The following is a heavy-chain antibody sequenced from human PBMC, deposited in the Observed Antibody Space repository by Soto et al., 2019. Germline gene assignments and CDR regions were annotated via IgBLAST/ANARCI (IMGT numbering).Heavy chain of an antibody. V-gene: IGHV1-2*04. J-gene: IGHJ3*02. Sequence: RPSVKVSCKASGYTFTGYYMHWVRQAPGQGLEWMGWINPNSGGTNYAQKFQGWVTMTRDTSISTAYMELSRLRSDDTAVYYCARGGGYYGSGRAAFDIWGQGTMVTVSS. CDR1: GYTFTGYY. CDR2: INPNSGGT. CDR3: ARGGGYYGSGRAAFDI. D-gene: IGHD3-10*01.